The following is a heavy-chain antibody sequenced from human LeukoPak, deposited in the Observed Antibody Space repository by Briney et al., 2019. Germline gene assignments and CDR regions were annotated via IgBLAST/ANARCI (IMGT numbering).Heavy chain of an antibody. V-gene: IGHV4-34*01. D-gene: IGHD5-12*01. Sequence: SETLSLTCAVYGESFSGYYWTWIRQSPGKGLEWIGEINPSGSTYYNPSLKSRLTISRDTSKNQFSLRLSSVTAADTAVYYCARGLGGYSGYERNWFDPWGQGTLVTVSS. CDR2: INPSGST. CDR1: GESFSGYY. CDR3: ARGLGGYSGYERNWFDP. J-gene: IGHJ5*02.